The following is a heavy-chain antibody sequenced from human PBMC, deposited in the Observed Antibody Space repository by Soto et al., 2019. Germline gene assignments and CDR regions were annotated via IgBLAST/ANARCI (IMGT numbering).Heavy chain of an antibody. V-gene: IGHV1-69*13. CDR3: ARFYYDSSGYLPSPYYYYYGMDV. Sequence: ASVKVSCKASGGTFSSYAISWVRHAPGQGLEWMGGIIPIFGTANYAQKFQGRVTITADESTSTAYMELNSLRAEDTAVYYCARFYYDSSGYLPSPYYYYYGMDVWGQGTTVTV. J-gene: IGHJ6*02. CDR2: IIPIFGTA. D-gene: IGHD3-22*01. CDR1: GGTFSSYA.